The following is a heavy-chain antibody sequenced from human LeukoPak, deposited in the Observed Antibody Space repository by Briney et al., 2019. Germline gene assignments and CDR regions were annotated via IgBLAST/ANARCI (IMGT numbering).Heavy chain of an antibody. CDR3: GRESEFASNIAAAGTRAGDY. V-gene: IGHV4-34*01. D-gene: IGHD6-13*01. CDR1: GGSFSGYY. J-gene: IGHJ4*02. CDR2: INHSGST. Sequence: PSETLSLTCAVYGGSFSGYYWSWIRQPPGKGLEWIGEINHSGSTNYNPSLKSRVTISVDTSKNQFSLKLSSVTAADTAVYYCGRESEFASNIAAAGTRAGDYWGQGTLVTVSS.